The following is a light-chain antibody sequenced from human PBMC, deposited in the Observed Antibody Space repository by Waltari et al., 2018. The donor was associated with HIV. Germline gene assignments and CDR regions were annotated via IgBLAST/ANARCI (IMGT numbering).Light chain of an antibody. J-gene: IGLJ2*01. CDR3: ATWDDSLNGHVV. CDR1: SSNIGDNT. Sequence: QSVLTQPPSASGTPGQRVTISCSGSSSNIGDNTVNWYQQLPGTAPKLLIYTNTQRPSGVPDRFSGSTSGTSASLAISGLQSEDEADYYCATWDDSLNGHVVFGGGTKLTVL. CDR2: TNT. V-gene: IGLV1-44*01.